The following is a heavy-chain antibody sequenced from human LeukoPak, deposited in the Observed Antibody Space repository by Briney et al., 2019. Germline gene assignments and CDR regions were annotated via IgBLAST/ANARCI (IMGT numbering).Heavy chain of an antibody. V-gene: IGHV1-8*01. Sequence: ASVKVSCKASGYTFTSYDINWVRQATGQGLEWMGWMNPNSGNTGYAQKFQGRVTMTRNTFISTAYMELSSLRSEDTAVYYCARGLLVPAAKDWGAVAGAYYYYMDVWGKGTTVTVSS. CDR1: GYTFTSYD. CDR3: ARGLLVPAAKDWGAVAGAYYYYMDV. J-gene: IGHJ6*03. D-gene: IGHD2-2*01. CDR2: MNPNSGNT.